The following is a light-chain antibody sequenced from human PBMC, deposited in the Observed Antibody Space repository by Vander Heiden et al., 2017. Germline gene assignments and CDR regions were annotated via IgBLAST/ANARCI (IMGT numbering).Light chain of an antibody. CDR3: QSADSSGNSWV. J-gene: IGLJ3*02. V-gene: IGLV3-25*03. CDR2: KDS. CDR1: ALPKQY. Sequence: SYALTQPPSVSVSPGQTARITCSGDALPKQYAYWYQQKPGQAPVLVIYKDSERPSGIPERFSGSSSGTTVTLTISGVQAEDEADYYCQSADSSGNSWVFGGGTKLTVL.